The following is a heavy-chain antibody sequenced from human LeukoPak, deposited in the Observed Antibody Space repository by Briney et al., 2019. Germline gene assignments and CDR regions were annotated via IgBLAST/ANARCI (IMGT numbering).Heavy chain of an antibody. CDR2: IYYSGST. V-gene: IGHV4-61*05. Sequence: ASETLSLTCTVSGVSSGTSLYYWGWIRQPPGKGLEWIGYIYYSGSTNYNPSLKSRVTISVDTSTNQFSLKLSSVTAADTAVYYCARVLRIAAALDIWGQGTMVTVSS. CDR3: ARVLRIAAALDI. D-gene: IGHD6-25*01. J-gene: IGHJ3*02. CDR1: GVSSGTSLYY.